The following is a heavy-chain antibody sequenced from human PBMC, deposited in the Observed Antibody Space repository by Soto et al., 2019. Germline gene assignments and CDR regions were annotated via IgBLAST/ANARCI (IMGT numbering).Heavy chain of an antibody. CDR2: IIPIFGTA. V-gene: IGHV1-69*06. CDR1: GGTFSSYA. Sequence: QVQLVQSGAEVKKPGSSVKVSCKASGGTFSSYAISWVRQAPGQGLEWMGGIIPIFGTANYAQKFQGRVTITADKSTSTADMKLSSLSSEDTAVYYCAREGYCSGGSCYSFWYYYYGMGVWGQGTTVTVSS. CDR3: AREGYCSGGSCYSFWYYYYGMGV. J-gene: IGHJ6*01. D-gene: IGHD2-15*01.